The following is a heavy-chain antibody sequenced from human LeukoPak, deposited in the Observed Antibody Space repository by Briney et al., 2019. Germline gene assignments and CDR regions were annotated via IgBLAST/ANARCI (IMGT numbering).Heavy chain of an antibody. CDR1: GFTVSSNY. CDR2: IYSGGST. CDR3: ARDRSEYYDSSGYYGY. Sequence: GGSLRLSCAASGFTVSSNYMSWVRQAPGRGREWVSVIYSGGSTYYADSVKGRFTISRDNSKNTLYLQMNSLRAEDTAVCYCARDRSEYYDSSGYYGYWGQGTLVTVSS. V-gene: IGHV3-53*01. J-gene: IGHJ4*02. D-gene: IGHD3-22*01.